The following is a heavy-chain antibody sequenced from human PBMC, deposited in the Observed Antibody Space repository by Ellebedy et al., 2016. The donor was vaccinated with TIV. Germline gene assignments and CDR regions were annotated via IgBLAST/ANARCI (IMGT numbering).Heavy chain of an antibody. CDR3: ARQGPYYDSSGYYCDI. D-gene: IGHD3-22*01. Sequence: ASVKVSCXASGYTFTSYGISWVRQAPGQGLEWMGWISAYNGNTNYAQKLQGRVTMTTDTSTSTAYMELRSLRSDDTAVYYCARQGPYYDSSGYYCDIWGQGTMVTVSS. CDR1: GYTFTSYG. CDR2: ISAYNGNT. J-gene: IGHJ3*02. V-gene: IGHV1-18*01.